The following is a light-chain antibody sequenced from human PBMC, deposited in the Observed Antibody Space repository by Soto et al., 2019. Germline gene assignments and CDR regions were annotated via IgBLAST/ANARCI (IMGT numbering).Light chain of an antibody. CDR3: LQDHSYPLT. CDR2: GAS. Sequence: AIHMTQSPSSLSASVGDRATISCRASQCITSDLGWYQQKPGKAPKLLIYGASTLHSGVPARFSGSGSGTDFTLTISSLQPEDFATYYCLQDHSYPLTFGGGTKVDIK. V-gene: IGKV1-6*01. CDR1: QCITSD. J-gene: IGKJ4*01.